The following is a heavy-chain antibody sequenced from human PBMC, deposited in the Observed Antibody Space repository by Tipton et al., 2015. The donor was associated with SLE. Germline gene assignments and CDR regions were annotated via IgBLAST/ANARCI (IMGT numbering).Heavy chain of an antibody. CDR3: ARHSSARLNFDR. CDR1: GGSISSYY. D-gene: IGHD3-22*01. Sequence: GLVKPSETLSLTCTVSGGSISSYYWSWIRQPPGKGLEWIGYIFYSGSTNYNPSLKSRVTVSVDTSKNQFSLKLSSVTAADTAVYYCARHSSARLNFDRWGQGTLVTVSS. J-gene: IGHJ4*02. CDR2: IFYSGST. V-gene: IGHV4-59*08.